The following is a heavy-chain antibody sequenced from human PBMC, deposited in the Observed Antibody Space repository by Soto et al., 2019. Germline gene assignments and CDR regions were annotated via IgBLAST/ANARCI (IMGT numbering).Heavy chain of an antibody. CDR3: VKEQDV. CDR1: GFIFSTYS. CDR2: VSPSGDST. V-gene: IGHV3-23*01. J-gene: IGHJ6*02. Sequence: PGGSLRLSCEASGFIFSTYSMTWVRQVPGKGLEWVAAVSPSGDSTYYADSLKGRLTISRDNSKNTVFLQVNSLSADDTGLYYCVKEQDVWGQGISVTVS.